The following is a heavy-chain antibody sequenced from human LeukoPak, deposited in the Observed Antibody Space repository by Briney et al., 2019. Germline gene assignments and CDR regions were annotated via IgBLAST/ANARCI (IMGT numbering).Heavy chain of an antibody. CDR2: LYYSGST. D-gene: IGHD2-15*01. V-gene: IGHV4-39*01. CDR3: ASAATFSVDY. Sequence: SETLSLTCTVSGGSVSSSFYYWGWIRQPPGKGLEWIGSLYYSGSTHYNPSLKSRVTMSVDTSKNQFSLNLSSVTAADTAVFFCASAATFSVDYWGKGTLVTVSS. J-gene: IGHJ4*02. CDR1: GGSVSSSFYY.